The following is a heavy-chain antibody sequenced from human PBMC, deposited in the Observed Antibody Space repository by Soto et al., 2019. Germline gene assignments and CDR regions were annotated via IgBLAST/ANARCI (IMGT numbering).Heavy chain of an antibody. Sequence: QVQLVQSGAEVKKPGSSVKVSCKASGVTINSFAVTWVRQAPGQGFQWLGGITPLFETTNYAQNFQGRVTMTRSASLSTAYLELSSLRSEDTAVYYCARVAVAARPRWYNWFDPWGQGTLVTVSS. CDR3: ARVAVAARPRWYNWFDP. CDR2: ITPLFETT. J-gene: IGHJ5*02. CDR1: GVTINSFA. V-gene: IGHV1-69*19. D-gene: IGHD2-15*01.